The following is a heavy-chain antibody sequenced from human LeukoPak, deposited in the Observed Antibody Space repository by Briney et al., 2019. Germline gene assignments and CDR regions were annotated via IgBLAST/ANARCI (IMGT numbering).Heavy chain of an antibody. CDR2: ISASSTNT. D-gene: IGHD3-10*01. J-gene: IGHJ4*02. V-gene: IGHV3-11*05. CDR3: ARVRTYRSGSYLLLAY. Sequence: PGGSLRLSCAASGFTFSDYYMSWIRQAPGKGLEWVSYISASSTNTYYADSVKGRFTISRDNTKNLLYLQMNSLRAEDTAIYYCARVRTYRSGSYLLLAYGGEGTLVTVPS. CDR1: GFTFSDYY.